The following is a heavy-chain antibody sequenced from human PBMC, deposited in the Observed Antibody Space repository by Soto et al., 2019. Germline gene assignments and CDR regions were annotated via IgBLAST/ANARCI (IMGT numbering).Heavy chain of an antibody. V-gene: IGHV4-59*11. CDR2: IYHTVNT. CDR3: ARVQHSSSYAFDI. Sequence: PPETLSLTCIVSCVSIGIHFWSWIRQAPGKGPELVGYIYHTVNTNYNPAIKTRVTISMDTSENQLSLQLSSVTAADTAVYYCARVQHSSSYAFDIWGQGTMVTVSS. CDR1: CVSIGIHF. J-gene: IGHJ3*02. D-gene: IGHD6-6*01.